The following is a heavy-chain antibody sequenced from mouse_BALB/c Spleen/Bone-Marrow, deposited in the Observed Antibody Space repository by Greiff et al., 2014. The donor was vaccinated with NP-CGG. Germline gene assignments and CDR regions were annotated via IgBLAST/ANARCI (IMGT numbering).Heavy chain of an antibody. CDR2: INSNGGST. J-gene: IGHJ2*01. CDR3: VRGNYGNYVDYFDF. CDR1: GFTFSNYG. Sequence: EVMLVESGGGLVQPGGSLKLSCAASGFTFSNYGMSWVRQTPDKRLELVATINSNGGSTYYPDSVKGRFTISRDTAKNTLYLQMISLKSEETAMYYCVRGNYGNYVDYFDFWGQGTTLTVSS. V-gene: IGHV5-6-3*01. D-gene: IGHD2-1*01.